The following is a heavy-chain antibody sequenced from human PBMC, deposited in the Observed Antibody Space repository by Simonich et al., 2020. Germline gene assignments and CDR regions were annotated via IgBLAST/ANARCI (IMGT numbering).Heavy chain of an antibody. V-gene: IGHV3-30*07. CDR1: GFTFSSYA. D-gene: IGHD6-6*01. CDR2: ISYDGSNK. CDR3: ARDLGSSYYFDY. Sequence: GGGVGQPGRSLRPSCAASGFTFSSYAMHWVRQAPGKGLEWVAVISYDGSNKYYADSVKGRFTISRDNSKNTLYLQMNSLRAEDTAVYYCARDLGSSYYFDYWGQGTLVTVSS. J-gene: IGHJ4*02.